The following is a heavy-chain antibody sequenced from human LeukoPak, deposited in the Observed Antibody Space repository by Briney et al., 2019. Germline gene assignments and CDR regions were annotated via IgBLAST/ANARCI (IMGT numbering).Heavy chain of an antibody. Sequence: SVKVSCKASRGTFNKYAITCVRQAPGQGLEWMGGIIPMHAPARYAQNFQGRVTITTDESTSTAYMELSSLKSEDTALYYCARGAHSGSFSSWFHPWGQGTLVTVSS. V-gene: IGHV1-69*05. CDR1: RGTFNKYA. CDR3: ARGAHSGSFSSWFHP. CDR2: IIPMHAPA. J-gene: IGHJ5*02. D-gene: IGHD3-10*01.